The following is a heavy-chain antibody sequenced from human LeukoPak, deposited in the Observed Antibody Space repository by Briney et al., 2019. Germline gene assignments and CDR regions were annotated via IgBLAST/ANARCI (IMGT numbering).Heavy chain of an antibody. D-gene: IGHD6-25*01. J-gene: IGHJ6*03. Sequence: GGSLRLSCAGSGFNFNDFAMHWVRQAPGKGLEWVAFIRYDGSNKYYADSVKGRFTISRDNSKNTLYLQMNSLRAEDTAVYYCARDPASFSGTAQPYYYYYYMDVWGKGTTVTVSS. CDR3: ARDPASFSGTAQPYYYYYYMDV. V-gene: IGHV3-30*02. CDR1: GFNFNDFA. CDR2: IRYDGSNK.